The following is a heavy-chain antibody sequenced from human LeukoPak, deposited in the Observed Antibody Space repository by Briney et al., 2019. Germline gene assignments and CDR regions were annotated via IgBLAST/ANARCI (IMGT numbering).Heavy chain of an antibody. CDR2: IYYSGST. CDR1: GGSISSYY. D-gene: IGHD3-10*01. CDR3: ARENTMVRGYDY. Sequence: SETLSLTCTVSGGSISSYYWSWIRQPPGKGLEWIGYIYYSGSTNYNPSLKSRVTISVDTSKNQFSLKLSSVTAADTAVYYCARENTMVRGYDYWGQGTLVTVSS. V-gene: IGHV4-59*01. J-gene: IGHJ4*02.